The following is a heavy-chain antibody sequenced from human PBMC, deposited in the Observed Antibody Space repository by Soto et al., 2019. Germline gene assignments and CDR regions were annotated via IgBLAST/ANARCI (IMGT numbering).Heavy chain of an antibody. Sequence: QLQLQESGSGLVKPSQTLSLTCAVSGGSISSGGYSWSWIRQPPGKGLEWIGYIYHSGSTYYNPSLRSRVTISVDRSTNQCSLKLSSVTAADTAVYYCARGVSYDFWSGYLSWFDPWGQGTLVTVSS. J-gene: IGHJ5*02. CDR2: IYHSGST. CDR1: GGSISSGGYS. V-gene: IGHV4-30-2*01. CDR3: ARGVSYDFWSGYLSWFDP. D-gene: IGHD3-3*01.